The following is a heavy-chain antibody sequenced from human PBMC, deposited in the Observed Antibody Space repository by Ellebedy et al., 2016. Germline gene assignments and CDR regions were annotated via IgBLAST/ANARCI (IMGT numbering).Heavy chain of an antibody. CDR3: RQGHYFDQ. Sequence: GGSLRLXXATSGFSFSNYFMTWIRRAPGKGLEWVATISGAGYTTFFADSVKGRFTISRDNSKNTLYLQMNNLRVDDTALYYCRQGHYFDQWGRGALVTVSS. J-gene: IGHJ4*02. CDR1: GFSFSNYF. V-gene: IGHV3-23*01. CDR2: ISGAGYTT.